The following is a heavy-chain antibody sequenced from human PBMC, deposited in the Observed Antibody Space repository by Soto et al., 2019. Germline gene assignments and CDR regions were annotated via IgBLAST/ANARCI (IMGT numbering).Heavy chain of an antibody. CDR3: ATIRGNYDFWSGSYYYYMDV. Sequence: QVQLVQSGAEVKKPGASVKVSCKASGYTFTSYGISWVRQAPGQGLEWMGWISAYNGNTNYAQKLQGRVTMTTDTATRKGYMELRSLRADDTAVYYCATIRGNYDFWSGSYYYYMDVWGKGTTVTVSS. V-gene: IGHV1-18*01. D-gene: IGHD3-3*01. J-gene: IGHJ6*03. CDR1: GYTFTSYG. CDR2: ISAYNGNT.